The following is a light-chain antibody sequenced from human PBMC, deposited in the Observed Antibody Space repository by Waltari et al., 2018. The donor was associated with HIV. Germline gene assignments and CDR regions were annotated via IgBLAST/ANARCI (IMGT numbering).Light chain of an antibody. V-gene: IGLV3-1*01. J-gene: IGLJ2*01. CDR2: QGS. Sequence: TQPTPLSVSSGLTISVTCTGAQLADTYLCCYQTQPAQPPLLLIYQGSGRPSGIPAPFSATRAANTATLTIRWAQPVDEAKYVCQAWDANSVIFGGGTALSVL. CDR1: QLADTY. CDR3: QAWDANSVI.